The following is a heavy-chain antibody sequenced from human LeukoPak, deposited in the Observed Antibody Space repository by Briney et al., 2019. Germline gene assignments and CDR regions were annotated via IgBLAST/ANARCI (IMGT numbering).Heavy chain of an antibody. CDR1: GYTFPDYY. CDR2: INPNSGGT. Sequence: ASVKVSCKASGYTFPDYYIHWVRQAPGQGLEWIGFINPNSGGTHYAQNFQGRVTVTRDTSISTVYLEMIRLRSDDTAVYYCARKGRIYGDYDYWGRGTLATVSS. J-gene: IGHJ4*02. CDR3: ARKGRIYGDYDY. D-gene: IGHD4-17*01. V-gene: IGHV1-2*02.